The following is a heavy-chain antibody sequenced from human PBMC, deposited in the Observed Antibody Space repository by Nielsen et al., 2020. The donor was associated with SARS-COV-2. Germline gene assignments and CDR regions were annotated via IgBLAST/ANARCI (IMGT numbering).Heavy chain of an antibody. D-gene: IGHD6-13*01. CDR2: INSDGSST. CDR1: GFTFSSYW. J-gene: IGHJ6*03. V-gene: IGHV3-74*01. Sequence: GGSLRLSCAASGFTFSSYWMHWVRQAPGKGLVWVSRINSDGSSTSYADSVKGRFTISRDNAKNSLYLQMNSLRAEDTAVYYCARVEGSWYPIYYYMDVWGKGTTVTVSS. CDR3: ARVEGSWYPIYYYMDV.